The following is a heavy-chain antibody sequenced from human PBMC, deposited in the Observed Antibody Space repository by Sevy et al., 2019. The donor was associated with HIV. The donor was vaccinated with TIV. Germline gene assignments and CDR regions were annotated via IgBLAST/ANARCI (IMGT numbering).Heavy chain of an antibody. D-gene: IGHD3-22*01. CDR3: ARKYDSSGYFDY. V-gene: IGHV3-23*01. J-gene: IGHJ4*02. CDR2: ISGSGGSGGKT. Sequence: GGSLRLSCAASGFTFSSYAMNWVRQAPGKGLEWVSGISGSGGSGGKTNYADSVKGRFTISRDDSKNSLYLQLNSLRAEDTAIYDCARKYDSSGYFDYWGQGTLVTVSS. CDR1: GFTFSSYA.